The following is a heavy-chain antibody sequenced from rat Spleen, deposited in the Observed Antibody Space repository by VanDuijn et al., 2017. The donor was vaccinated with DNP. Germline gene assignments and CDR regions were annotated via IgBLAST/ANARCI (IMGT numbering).Heavy chain of an antibody. J-gene: IGHJ2*01. CDR2: ISYNGGTP. CDR1: GFNFNDYW. V-gene: IGHV5-29*01. Sequence: EVKLVESGGGLVQPGRSLKLSCAASGFNFNDYWMGWVRQAPAKGLEWVATISYNGGTPYYRDSVNGRFTISRDNAQSTLYLQMDSLRSEDTDTYYCARHGINYGSFDYWGQGVMVTVSS. D-gene: IGHD1-3*01. CDR3: ARHGINYGSFDY.